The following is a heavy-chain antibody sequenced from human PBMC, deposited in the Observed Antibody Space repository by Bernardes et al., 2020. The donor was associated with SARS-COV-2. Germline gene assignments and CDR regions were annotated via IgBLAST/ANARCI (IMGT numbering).Heavy chain of an antibody. CDR1: GGSISSYY. D-gene: IGHD2-2*01. J-gene: IGHJ6*03. V-gene: IGHV4-59*08. Sequence: SETLSLTCTVSGGSISSYYWSWIRQPPGKGLEWIGYIYYSGSTNYNPSLKSRVTISVDTSKNQFSLKLSSVTAADTAVYYCARVVPAATGSVYYYYYMDVWGKGTTVTVSS. CDR3: ARVVPAATGSVYYYYYMDV. CDR2: IYYSGST.